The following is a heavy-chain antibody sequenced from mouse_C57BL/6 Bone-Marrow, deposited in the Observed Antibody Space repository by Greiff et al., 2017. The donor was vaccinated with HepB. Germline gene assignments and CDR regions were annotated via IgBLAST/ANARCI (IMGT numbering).Heavy chain of an antibody. CDR2: IFPGSGST. V-gene: IGHV1-56*01. CDR3: AGAYYSNYVGYFDV. J-gene: IGHJ1*03. D-gene: IGHD2-5*01. CDR1: GYTFTSHW. Sequence: QVQLQQSGPELVRPGASVKISCKAPGYTFTSHWMQWVRQRPGQGLEWIGEIFPGSGSTYYNEKFKGKATLTVDTSSSTAYMQLSSLTSEDSAVYFCAGAYYSNYVGYFDVWGTGTTVTVSS.